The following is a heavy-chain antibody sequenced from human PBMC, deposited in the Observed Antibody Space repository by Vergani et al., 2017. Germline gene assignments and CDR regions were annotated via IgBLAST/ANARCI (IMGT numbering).Heavy chain of an antibody. CDR1: GFTFDDYA. CDR3: AKVIFDYYVTGRPIGVGIDV. D-gene: IGHD3-10*01. Sequence: EVQLVESGGVVVQPGGSLRLSCAASGFTFDDYAMNWVRQAPGKGLEWVSLISWDGGSTYYADSVKGRFTISRDNSKNSLYLQMNSLIAEDTALYYCAKVIFDYYVTGRPIGVGIDVWGQGTMVTVSS. CDR2: ISWDGGST. J-gene: IGHJ6*02. V-gene: IGHV3-43D*03.